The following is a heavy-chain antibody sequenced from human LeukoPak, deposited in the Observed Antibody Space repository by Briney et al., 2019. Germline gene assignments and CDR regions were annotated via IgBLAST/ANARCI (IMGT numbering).Heavy chain of an antibody. CDR3: TRDSISYDFWSGYFDY. Sequence: GGSLRLSCAASGFTFSSYAMHWVRQAPGKGLEWVAVISYDGSNKYYADSVKGRFTISRDNSKNTLYLQMNSLRAEDTAVYYCTRDSISYDFWSGYFDYWGQGTLVTVSS. CDR2: ISYDGSNK. D-gene: IGHD3-3*01. V-gene: IGHV3-30*01. J-gene: IGHJ4*02. CDR1: GFTFSSYA.